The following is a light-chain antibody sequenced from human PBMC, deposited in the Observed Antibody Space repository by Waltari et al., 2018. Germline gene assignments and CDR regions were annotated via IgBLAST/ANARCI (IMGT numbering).Light chain of an antibody. J-gene: IGLJ1*01. CDR2: DVS. CDR3: SSYTSSSTLYV. Sequence: QSALTQPASVSGSPGQSITIPLTGTSRDVGGYYYVPWYQKHPGQAPKLMIYDVSKRPSGVSNRFAVSKSGNTASLTISGLQAEDEADYYCSSYTSSSTLYVFGTGTKVTVL. CDR1: SRDVGGYYY. V-gene: IGLV2-14*03.